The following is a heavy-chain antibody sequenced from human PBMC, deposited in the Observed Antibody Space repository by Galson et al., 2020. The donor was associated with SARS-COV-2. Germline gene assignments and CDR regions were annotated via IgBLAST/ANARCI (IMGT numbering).Heavy chain of an antibody. CDR1: GFSIRSGYY. CDR2: IYRSGST. Sequence: SETLSLTCTVSGFSIRSGYYWGWIRQPPGRGLKWIGSIYRSGSTYYNPSLKSRVTISVDTSENLFSLKLSSVTAADTAVYYCARVNGCSGGTCYSRTAGWFDPWGQGTLVTVSS. D-gene: IGHD2-15*01. V-gene: IGHV4-38-2*02. CDR3: ARVNGCSGGTCYSRTAGWFDP. J-gene: IGHJ5*02.